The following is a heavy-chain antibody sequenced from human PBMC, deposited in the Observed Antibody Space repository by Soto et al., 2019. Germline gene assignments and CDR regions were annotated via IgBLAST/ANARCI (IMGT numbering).Heavy chain of an antibody. J-gene: IGHJ4*02. CDR1: VFTFSSYG. V-gene: IGHV3-30*18. Sequence: GWSLRLSCSASVFTFSSYGMHWFRQAPGKGLEWVAVISYDGSNKYYADSVKGRFTISRDNSKNTLYLQMNSLRAEDTAVYYCAKAGPLYSSSWFDYWGQGTLVTVSS. CDR2: ISYDGSNK. D-gene: IGHD6-13*01. CDR3: AKAGPLYSSSWFDY.